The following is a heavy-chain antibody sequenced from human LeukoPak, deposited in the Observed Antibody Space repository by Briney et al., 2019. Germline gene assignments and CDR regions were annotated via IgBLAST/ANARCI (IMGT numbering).Heavy chain of an antibody. Sequence: GGSLRLSCAASGFAFSSYDMTWVRRAPGKGLEWVSLITTDTYYADSVRGRFTISRDNSKNTLYLQMNSLRADDTAAYYCAKAGSGHYYDYWGQGTMVTVSS. J-gene: IGHJ4*02. CDR3: AKAGSGHYYDY. CDR2: ITTDT. D-gene: IGHD3-22*01. CDR1: GFAFSSYD. V-gene: IGHV3-23*01.